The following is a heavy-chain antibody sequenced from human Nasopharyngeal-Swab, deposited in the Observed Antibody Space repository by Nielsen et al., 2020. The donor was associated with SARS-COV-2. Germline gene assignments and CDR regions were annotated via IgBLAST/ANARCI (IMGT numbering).Heavy chain of an antibody. CDR1: GYTFTSYY. J-gene: IGHJ6*02. V-gene: IGHV1-46*01. CDR2: INPSGGST. D-gene: IGHD4-17*01. Sequence: ASVKVSCKASGYTFTSYYMHWVRQAPGQGLEWMGIINPSGGSTSYAQKFQGRVTMTWDTSTSTVYMELSSLRSEDTAVYYCARDLTATVTTNYYYGMDVWGQGTTVTVSS. CDR3: ARDLTATVTTNYYYGMDV.